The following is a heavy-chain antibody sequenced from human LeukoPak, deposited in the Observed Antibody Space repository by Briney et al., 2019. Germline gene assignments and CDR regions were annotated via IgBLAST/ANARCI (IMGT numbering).Heavy chain of an antibody. D-gene: IGHD3-10*01. CDR3: TTDWFFY. J-gene: IGHJ4*02. CDR1: GFPFTNAW. V-gene: IGHV3-15*01. Sequence: PGGSLRLSCAASGFPFTNAWMTWVRQAPGKGLEWVGRIKRTTEGGTTDYAALVKGRFTISRDDSKNTLFLQMSSLKIEDTAVYYCTTDWFFYWGQGTLVTVSS. CDR2: IKRTTEGGTT.